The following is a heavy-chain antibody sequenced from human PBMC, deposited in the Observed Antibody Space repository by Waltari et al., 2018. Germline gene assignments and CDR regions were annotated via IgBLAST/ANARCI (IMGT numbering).Heavy chain of an antibody. CDR3: ASGGPGEGGATFLDY. V-gene: IGHV4-59*01. CDR2: IYDSGST. J-gene: IGHJ4*02. CDR1: GGSISGYY. Sequence: QVQLQESGPGLVKPSETLSLTCHVSGGSISGYYWSWIRQPPGKGLEWVGYIYDSGSTNYNPSLKSRVTISVDTSKNQFSLKLSSVTAADTAVYYCASGGPGEGGATFLDYWGQGTLVTVSS. D-gene: IGHD1-26*01.